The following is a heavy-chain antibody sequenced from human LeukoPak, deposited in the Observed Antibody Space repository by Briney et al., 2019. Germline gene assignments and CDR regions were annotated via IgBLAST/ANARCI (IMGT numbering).Heavy chain of an antibody. J-gene: IGHJ4*02. CDR2: ITGSSSTI. CDR3: ATDRHWAFDY. Sequence: GGSLRLSCAASGFTLSAYSMNWVRRAPGKGLEWISYITGSSSTISYADSVKGRFTISRDNAKNSLSLQMNSLRAEDTAVYYCATDRHWAFDYWGQGTLVTVSS. D-gene: IGHD3-16*01. CDR1: GFTLSAYS. V-gene: IGHV3-48*01.